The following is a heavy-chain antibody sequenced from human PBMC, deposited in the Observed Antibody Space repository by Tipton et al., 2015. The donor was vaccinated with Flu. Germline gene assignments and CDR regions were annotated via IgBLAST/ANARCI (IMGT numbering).Heavy chain of an antibody. J-gene: IGHJ6*02. CDR2: IWYDGSNK. D-gene: IGHD2-2*01. V-gene: IGHV3-33*01. CDR3: ARDDVVVPAAIHYYYGMDV. Sequence: SLRLSCAASGFTFSSYGMHWVRQAPGKGLEWVAVIWYDGSNKYYADSVKGRFTISRDNSKNTLYLQMNSLRAEDTAVYYCARDDVVVPAAIHYYYGMDVWGQGTTVTVSS. CDR1: GFTFSSYG.